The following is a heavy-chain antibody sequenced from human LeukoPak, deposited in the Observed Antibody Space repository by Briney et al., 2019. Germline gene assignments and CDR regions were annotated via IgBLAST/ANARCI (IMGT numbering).Heavy chain of an antibody. V-gene: IGHV3-74*01. D-gene: IGHD1-26*01. CDR1: GFTFSGYW. Sequence: GGSLRLSCAASGFTFSGYWMHWVRQAPGKGLVWVSCIKSDGSFTSIADSAKGRFTISRDNAKNTVHLQMNSLRAEDTAVYYCVRDNRSYNFDYWGQGTLVTVSS. CDR3: VRDNRSYNFDY. CDR2: IKSDGSFT. J-gene: IGHJ4*02.